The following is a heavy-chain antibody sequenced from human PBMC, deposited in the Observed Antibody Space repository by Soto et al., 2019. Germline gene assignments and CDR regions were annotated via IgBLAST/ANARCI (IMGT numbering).Heavy chain of an antibody. CDR1: GGSISNNY. CDR3: ARLNYGSFRY. Sequence: PSETLSLTCTVSGGSISNNYWSWIRQPPGKGLEWIGYIHYSGNTNYNPFLKSRVTMSVDTSKNQFSLKLSSVTAADTAVYHCARLNYGSFRYWGQGILVTVSS. J-gene: IGHJ4*02. CDR2: IHYSGNT. D-gene: IGHD4-17*01. V-gene: IGHV4-59*08.